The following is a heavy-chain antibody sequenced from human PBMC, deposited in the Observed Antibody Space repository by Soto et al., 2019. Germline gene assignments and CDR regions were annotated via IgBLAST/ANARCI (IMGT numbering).Heavy chain of an antibody. Sequence: EVQLLESGGGLVQPGGSLRLSCAASGFTFSSYAMSWVRQAPGKGLEWVSAISGSGGSTYYADSVKGRFTISRDNSKNTLYLQMNSLRAEDTAVYYCAKRAVVVTVPRDYYFDYWGQGTLVTVSS. J-gene: IGHJ4*02. CDR1: GFTFSSYA. D-gene: IGHD2-21*02. CDR2: ISGSGGST. V-gene: IGHV3-23*01. CDR3: AKRAVVVTVPRDYYFDY.